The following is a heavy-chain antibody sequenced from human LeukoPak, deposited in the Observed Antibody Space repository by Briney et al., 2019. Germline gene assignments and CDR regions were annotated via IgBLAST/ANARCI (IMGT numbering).Heavy chain of an antibody. CDR3: AREVGYGDYLGRYFDL. Sequence: PSQTLSLTCTVSGGSISSGSYYWSWIRQPAGKGLEWIGRIYTSGSTNYNPSLKSRVTISVDTSKNQFSLKLSSVTAADTAVYYCAREVGYGDYLGRYFDLWGRGTLVTVSS. J-gene: IGHJ2*01. D-gene: IGHD4-17*01. CDR2: IYTSGST. V-gene: IGHV4-61*02. CDR1: GGSISSGSYY.